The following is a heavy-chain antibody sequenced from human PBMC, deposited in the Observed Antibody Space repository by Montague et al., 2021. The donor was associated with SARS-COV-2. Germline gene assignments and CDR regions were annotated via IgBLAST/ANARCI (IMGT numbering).Heavy chain of an antibody. CDR1: GGSISSGNYY. D-gene: IGHD6-19*01. CDR2: MYTSGGT. J-gene: IGHJ4*02. V-gene: IGHV4-61*02. Sequence: TRSLTCTVSGGSISSGNYYWSWIRRPAGKGLEWIGRMYTSGGTKYNPSLERRVTISLDTSNNQFSLNLNSVTAADTAVYYCARGRVNGWYFFDNWGQGTLVTVSS. CDR3: ARGRVNGWYFFDN.